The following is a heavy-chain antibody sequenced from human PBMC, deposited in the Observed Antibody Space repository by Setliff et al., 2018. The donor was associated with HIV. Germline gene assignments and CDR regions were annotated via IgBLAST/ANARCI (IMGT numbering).Heavy chain of an antibody. CDR2: ISYSGTT. J-gene: IGHJ6*03. Sequence: SETLSLTCSVSGASIDRFFWSWIRQPPGKGLEWIGFISYSGTTDYNPSLKSRVTISIDTSKNQFSLKLTSVTAADTAVYYCARRASPPSGPYSQYYMDVWGRGTSVTVSS. V-gene: IGHV4-59*08. CDR3: ARRASPPSGPYSQYYMDV. D-gene: IGHD2-21*01. CDR1: GASIDRFF.